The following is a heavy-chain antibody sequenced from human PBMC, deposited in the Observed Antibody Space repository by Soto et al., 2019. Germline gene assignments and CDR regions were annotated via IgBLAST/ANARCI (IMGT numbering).Heavy chain of an antibody. CDR1: GFTFSGSP. Sequence: GGSLRLSCAASGFTFSGSPMHWFRQASGKGLEWVGRIRSKANSYATAYAASVKGRFTISRDDSKNTAYLQMNSLKTEDTAVYYCAPIFGVVAGLWGQGTLVTVSS. CDR3: APIFGVVAGL. V-gene: IGHV3-73*01. D-gene: IGHD3-3*01. J-gene: IGHJ4*02. CDR2: IRSKANSYAT.